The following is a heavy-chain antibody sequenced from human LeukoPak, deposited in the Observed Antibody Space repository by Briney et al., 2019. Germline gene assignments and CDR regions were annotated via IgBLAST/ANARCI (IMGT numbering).Heavy chain of an antibody. D-gene: IGHD2-15*01. V-gene: IGHV3-23*01. CDR3: TKTHTGYCSGGSCLSAFDI. J-gene: IGHJ3*02. CDR1: GFTFNSYA. CDR2: LSGSGGST. Sequence: GGSLRLSCAASGFTFNSYAMSWVRQAPGKGLEWVSTLSGSGGSTYYADSVKGRFTISRDNSKNKLYLHMNSLRAEDTAVYYCTKTHTGYCSGGSCLSAFDIWGQGTMVTVSS.